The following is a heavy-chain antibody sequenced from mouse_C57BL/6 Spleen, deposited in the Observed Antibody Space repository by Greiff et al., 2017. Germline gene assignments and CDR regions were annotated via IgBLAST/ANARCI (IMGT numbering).Heavy chain of an antibody. J-gene: IGHJ1*03. D-gene: IGHD4-1*01. V-gene: IGHV1-42*01. CDR3: ATREAGTGGWYFDV. CDR2: INPSTGGT. CDR1: GYSFTGYY. Sequence: VQLQQSGPELVKPGASVKISCKASGYSFTGYYMNWVKQSPEKSLEWIGEINPSTGGTTYNQKFKAKATLTVDKSSSTAYMQLKRLTSEDSAVYYCATREAGTGGWYFDVWGTGTTVTVSS.